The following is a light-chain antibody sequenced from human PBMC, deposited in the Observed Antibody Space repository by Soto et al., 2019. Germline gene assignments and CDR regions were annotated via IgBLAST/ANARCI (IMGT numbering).Light chain of an antibody. CDR1: SSDVGGYNY. J-gene: IGLJ1*01. Sequence: QSVLTQPASVSGAPVQSITISCTGTSSDVGGYNYVSWYQHHPGKAPKLIIYDVTNRPSGVSNPFSGSKSGNTASLTISGLQPEDEADYYCSSYTTSNTRQIVFGTGTKXTVL. V-gene: IGLV2-14*03. CDR2: DVT. CDR3: SSYTTSNTRQIV.